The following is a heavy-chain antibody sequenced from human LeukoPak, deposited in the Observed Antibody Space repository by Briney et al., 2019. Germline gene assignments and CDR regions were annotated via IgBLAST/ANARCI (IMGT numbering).Heavy chain of an antibody. J-gene: IGHJ1*01. D-gene: IGHD6-13*01. V-gene: IGHV1-24*01. CDR2: FDPEDGET. CDR3: ATAPIAAAGTLAEYFQH. CDR1: GYTLTELS. Sequence: GASVKVSCKVSGYTLTELSMHWVRQAPGKGLEWMGGFDPEDGETIYAQKFQGRVTMTEDTSTDTAYMELSSLRSEDTAVYYCATAPIAAAGTLAEYFQHWGQGTLVTVSS.